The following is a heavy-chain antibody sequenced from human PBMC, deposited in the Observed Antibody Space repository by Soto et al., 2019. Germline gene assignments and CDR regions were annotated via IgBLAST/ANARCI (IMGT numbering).Heavy chain of an antibody. Sequence: QVQLVQSGAEVKKPGASVKVTCKASGYTFTGYYMHWVRQAPGQGLEWMGWINPNTGGTNYAQKFHGRITMTRDTSISTAYMEVSRLRSDDTAMYYCARTVPHTSGWFRGWFDPWGQGTLVTVSS. CDR3: ARTVPHTSGWFRGWFDP. J-gene: IGHJ5*02. CDR1: GYTFTGYY. D-gene: IGHD6-19*01. CDR2: INPNTGGT. V-gene: IGHV1-2*02.